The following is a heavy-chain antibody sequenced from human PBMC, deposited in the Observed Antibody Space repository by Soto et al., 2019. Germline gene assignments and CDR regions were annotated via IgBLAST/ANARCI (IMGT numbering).Heavy chain of an antibody. CDR2: INGDGSST. Sequence: PGGSLRLSCVASGFTFSTYWMHWVRQTPGNGLVWVSRINGDGSSTAYADSVKGRFTVSRDNARNTLYLEMNSLRAEDTAVYYCARNIRDYWGQGTLVTVSS. V-gene: IGHV3-74*03. CDR1: GFTFSTYW. CDR3: ARNIRDY. D-gene: IGHD2-15*01. J-gene: IGHJ4*02.